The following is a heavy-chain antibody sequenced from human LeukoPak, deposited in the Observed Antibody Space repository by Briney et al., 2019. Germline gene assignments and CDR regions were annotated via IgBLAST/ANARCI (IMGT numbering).Heavy chain of an antibody. J-gene: IGHJ4*02. D-gene: IGHD3-22*01. CDR3: ARWAPNYYYSSGYPL. Sequence: GGSLRLSCAASGFTVSSNYMSWVRQAPGGGLEWGLVIYSGGSTYYADSVKGRVTISRNNSKNTLYLQMNSLRAEDTAVYYCARWAPNYYYSSGYPLWGQGTLVTVSS. V-gene: IGHV3-53*01. CDR2: IYSGGST. CDR1: GFTVSSNY.